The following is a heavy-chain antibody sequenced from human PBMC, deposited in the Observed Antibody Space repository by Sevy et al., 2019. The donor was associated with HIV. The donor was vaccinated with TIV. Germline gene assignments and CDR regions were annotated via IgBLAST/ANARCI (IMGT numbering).Heavy chain of an antibody. CDR1: GFTFSSYA. J-gene: IGHJ4*02. CDR2: ISGSGGST. Sequence: GGSLRLSCAASGFTFSSYAMSWVRQAPGKGLEWVSAISGSGGSTYYAHSVKGRFTISRDNSKNTLYLQMNSLRAEDTAVYYCAKDPSVVTPTYYFDYWGQGTLVTVSS. V-gene: IGHV3-23*01. CDR3: AKDPSVVTPTYYFDY. D-gene: IGHD2-21*02.